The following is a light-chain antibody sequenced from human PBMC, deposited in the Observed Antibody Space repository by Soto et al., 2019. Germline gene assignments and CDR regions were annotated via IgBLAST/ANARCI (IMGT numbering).Light chain of an antibody. CDR3: AGWDESLNGYV. CDR1: SSNIGSNT. CDR2: SNN. J-gene: IGLJ1*01. V-gene: IGLV1-44*01. Sequence: QSVLTQPPSASGTPGQRVTISCSGSSSNIGSNTVNWYQQLPGTDPKLLIYSNNQRPSGGPDRFSGSKSGTSASLAISGLQSEDEADYYCAGWDESLNGYVFGTGTKVTVL.